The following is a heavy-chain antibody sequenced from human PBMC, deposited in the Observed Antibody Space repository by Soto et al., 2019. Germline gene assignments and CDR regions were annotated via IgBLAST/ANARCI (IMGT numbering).Heavy chain of an antibody. Sequence: SVKVSCKASGFTFTSSAVQWVRQARGQRLEWIGWIVVGSGNTNYAQKFQERVTITRDMSTSTAYMELSSLRSEDTAVYYCAASSASHLYYYGMDVWGQGTTVTVSS. CDR2: IVVGSGNT. V-gene: IGHV1-58*01. CDR3: AASSASHLYYYGMDV. D-gene: IGHD2-2*01. J-gene: IGHJ6*02. CDR1: GFTFTSSA.